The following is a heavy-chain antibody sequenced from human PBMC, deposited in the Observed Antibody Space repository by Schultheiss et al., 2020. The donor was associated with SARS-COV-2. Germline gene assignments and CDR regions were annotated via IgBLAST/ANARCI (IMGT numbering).Heavy chain of an antibody. CDR3: ASLRG. Sequence: GSLRLSCAVSGYSITNGDYWGWIRQSPGKGLEWIGSIYQTWSTYYNPSLDSRVTISIDTSKNQFSLKLSSVTAADTAVYYCASLRGWGKGTTVTVSS. J-gene: IGHJ6*04. CDR1: GYSITNGDY. V-gene: IGHV4-38-2*01. CDR2: IYQTWST.